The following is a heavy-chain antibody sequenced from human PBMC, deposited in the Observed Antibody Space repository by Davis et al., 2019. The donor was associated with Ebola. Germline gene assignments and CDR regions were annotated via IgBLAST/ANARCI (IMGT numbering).Heavy chain of an antibody. CDR3: ARLAGGLYYYGMDV. V-gene: IGHV1-8*02. CDR2: MNPNSGNT. D-gene: IGHD6-19*01. J-gene: IGHJ6*02. CDR1: GYTFTSYY. Sequence: ASVKVSCKASGYTFTSYYMHWVRQATGQGLEWMGWMNPNSGNTGYAQKFQGRVTMTRNTSISTAYMELSSLRSEDTAVYYCARLAGGLYYYGMDVWGQGTTVTVSS.